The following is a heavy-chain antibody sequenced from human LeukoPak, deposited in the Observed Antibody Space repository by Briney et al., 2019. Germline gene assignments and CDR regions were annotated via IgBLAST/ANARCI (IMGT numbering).Heavy chain of an antibody. CDR3: AKEVYDIWSGYYSPNFDY. Sequence: GKSLRLSCAASGFTFSAYGMRWVRQAPGKGLEWVTVVSYDGSNKYYADSVKGRFTISRDNSKNTLYLQMNSLRAEDTAVYYCAKEVYDIWSGYYSPNFDYWGQGTLVTVSS. J-gene: IGHJ4*02. D-gene: IGHD3-3*01. V-gene: IGHV3-30*18. CDR2: VSYDGSNK. CDR1: GFTFSAYG.